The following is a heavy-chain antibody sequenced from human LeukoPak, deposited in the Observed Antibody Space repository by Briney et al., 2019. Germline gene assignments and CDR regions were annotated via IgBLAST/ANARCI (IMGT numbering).Heavy chain of an antibody. CDR1: GFTFSSYG. CDR3: ANLGTMSSDY. D-gene: IGHD3-10*02. Sequence: PGGSLRLSCAASGFTFSSYGMHWVRQAPGKGLEWVAVISYDGSNKYYADSVKGRFTISSDNSKNTLYLQMNSLRAEDTAVYYCANLGTMSSDYWGQGTLVTVSS. V-gene: IGHV3-30*18. CDR2: ISYDGSNK. J-gene: IGHJ4*02.